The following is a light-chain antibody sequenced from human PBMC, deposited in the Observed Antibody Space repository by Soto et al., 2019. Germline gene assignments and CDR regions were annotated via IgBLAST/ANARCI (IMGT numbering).Light chain of an antibody. CDR2: AAS. Sequence: DIQMTQSPSSLSASVGDRVTITCRASQGISNYLAWYQQKPGKVPKLLIYAASTLQSGAPSRFSGSGSGTDFTLTISSLQPEDVATYYCQKYNSAHTFGQGTRLEIK. CDR1: QGISNY. CDR3: QKYNSAHT. J-gene: IGKJ5*01. V-gene: IGKV1-27*01.